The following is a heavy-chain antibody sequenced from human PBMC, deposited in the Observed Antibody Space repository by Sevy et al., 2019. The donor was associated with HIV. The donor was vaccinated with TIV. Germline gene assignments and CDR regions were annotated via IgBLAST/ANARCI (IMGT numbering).Heavy chain of an antibody. CDR2: ISYDGSNQ. V-gene: IGHV3-30*04. Sequence: GGSLRLSCAASGLAFSSYAMHWVRQTPDKGLEWVAVISYDGSNQAYEDSVKGRFTISKDNSKNTLYLQMNSLRVEDTAVYYCARFPPERAFDIWGQGTMVTVSS. CDR3: ARFPPERAFDI. J-gene: IGHJ3*02. CDR1: GLAFSSYA.